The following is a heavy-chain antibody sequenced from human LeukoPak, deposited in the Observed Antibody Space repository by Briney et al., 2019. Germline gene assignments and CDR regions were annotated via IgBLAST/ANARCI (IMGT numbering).Heavy chain of an antibody. CDR1: GYTFTGYY. CDR2: INPNSGGT. V-gene: IGHV1-2*02. CDR3: ARDWEGLGEYWYFDL. Sequence: ASVKVSCKASGYTFTGYYMHWVRQAPGQGLEWMGWINPNSGGTNCAQKFQGRVTMTRDTSISTAYMELSRLRSDDTAVYYCARDWEGLGEYWYFDLWGRGTLVTVSS. D-gene: IGHD1-26*01. J-gene: IGHJ2*01.